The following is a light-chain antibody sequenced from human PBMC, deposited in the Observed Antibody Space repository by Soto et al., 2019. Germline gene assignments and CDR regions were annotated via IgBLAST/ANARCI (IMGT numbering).Light chain of an antibody. V-gene: IGKV1-5*01. Sequence: DIQMTQSASTLSGSLGDRVTLTCRASQTISSWLAWYQQKPGKTPNLLIYDASNLGSGVPSRFSGSGSGTEFTLTISSLQPDDFATYYCQQYDTYSTFGQGTKVDIK. CDR1: QTISSW. CDR2: DAS. J-gene: IGKJ1*01. CDR3: QQYDTYST.